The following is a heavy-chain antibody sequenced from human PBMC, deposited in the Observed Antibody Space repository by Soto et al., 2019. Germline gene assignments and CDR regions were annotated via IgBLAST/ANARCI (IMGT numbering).Heavy chain of an antibody. D-gene: IGHD3-3*01. CDR3: ARGRSRMLDFWSGYPASPGGFDP. J-gene: IGHJ5*02. CDR1: GGSFSGYY. Sequence: SETLSLTCAVYGGSFSGYYWSWIRQPPGKXLEWIGEINHSGSTNYNPSLKSRVTISVDTSKNQFSLKLSSVTAADTAVYYCARGRSRMLDFWSGYPASPGGFDPWGQGALVTVSS. CDR2: INHSGST. V-gene: IGHV4-34*01.